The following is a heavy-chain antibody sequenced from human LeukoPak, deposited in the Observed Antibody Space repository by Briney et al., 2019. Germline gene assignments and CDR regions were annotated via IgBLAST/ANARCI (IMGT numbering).Heavy chain of an antibody. Sequence: PGGSLRLSCAASGFTFNNYAMNWVRQAPGKGLEWVSGISGGGDSTYYADSVKGRFTISRDNSKNMMFLQMNSLRADEDTAVYYCAKDSSSASFYFDYWGQGTLVTVSS. V-gene: IGHV3-23*01. CDR1: GFTFNNYA. CDR3: AKDSSSASFYFDY. J-gene: IGHJ4*02. D-gene: IGHD6-13*01. CDR2: ISGGGDST.